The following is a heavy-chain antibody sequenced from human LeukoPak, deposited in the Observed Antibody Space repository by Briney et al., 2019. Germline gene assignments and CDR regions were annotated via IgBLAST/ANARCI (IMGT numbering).Heavy chain of an antibody. J-gene: IGHJ6*02. CDR3: ARDQDSSSWYYRYYYYGMDV. CDR2: ISTDGSTT. CDR1: GFTFSSYW. V-gene: IGHV3-74*01. D-gene: IGHD6-13*01. Sequence: GGSLRLSCAASGFTFSSYWMHWVRQAPGKGLVWVSRISTDGSTTTYADSVKGRFTISRDNAKNTAYLQMNSLRAEDTAVYYCARDQDSSSWYYRYYYYGMDVWGQGTTVTVSS.